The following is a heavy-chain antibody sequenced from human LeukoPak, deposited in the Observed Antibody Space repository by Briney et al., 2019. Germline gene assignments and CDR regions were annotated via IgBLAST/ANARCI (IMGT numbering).Heavy chain of an antibody. V-gene: IGHV3-33*01. CDR2: IWNDGRNK. CDR3: ARAEVPAAVKSGAFDI. CDR1: GFTFSSYA. D-gene: IGHD2-2*01. J-gene: IGHJ3*02. Sequence: GGSLRLSCAASGFTFSSYAMHWVRQTPGKGLEWVAVIWNDGRNKYSADSVKGRFTISRDNSKNTLYLQMNSLRAEDTAVYYCARAEVPAAVKSGAFDIWGQGTMVTVSS.